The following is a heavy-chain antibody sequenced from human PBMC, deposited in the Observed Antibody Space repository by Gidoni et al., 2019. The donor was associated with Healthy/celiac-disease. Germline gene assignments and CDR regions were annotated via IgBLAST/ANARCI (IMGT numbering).Heavy chain of an antibody. V-gene: IGHV3-21*01. CDR3: ASLIVVVPAASAEGNWFDP. Sequence: EVQLVESGGGLVKTGGSLRLSCAASGFTFSSYSMNWVRQAPGKGLEWVSSISSSSSYIYYADSVKGRFTISRDNAKNSLYLQMNSLRAEDTAVYYCASLIVVVPAASAEGNWFDPWGQGTLVTVSS. CDR1: GFTFSSYS. J-gene: IGHJ5*02. D-gene: IGHD2-2*01. CDR2: ISSSSSYI.